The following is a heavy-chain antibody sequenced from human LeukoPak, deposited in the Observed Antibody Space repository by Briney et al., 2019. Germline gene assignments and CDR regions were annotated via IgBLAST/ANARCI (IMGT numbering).Heavy chain of an antibody. D-gene: IGHD6-19*01. CDR1: GGSISSSVHY. Sequence: SETLSLTCSVSGGSISSSVHYWGWVRHPPGKGLEWIVSGSSSGNAYYNPSRKSRVTVSVDTSKNQFSLKVTSVTAADTAVYYCARDEKGHASGWTQLDVWGKGTTVTVSS. V-gene: IGHV4-39*07. J-gene: IGHJ6*04. CDR2: GSSSGNA. CDR3: ARDEKGHASGWTQLDV.